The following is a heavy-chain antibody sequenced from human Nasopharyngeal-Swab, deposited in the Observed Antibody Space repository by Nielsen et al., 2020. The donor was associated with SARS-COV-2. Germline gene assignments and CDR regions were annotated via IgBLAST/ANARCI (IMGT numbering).Heavy chain of an antibody. D-gene: IGHD2-15*01. CDR1: GYTFTRYY. CDR2: INPGGGSA. V-gene: IGHV1-46*01. CDR3: ARGGDPREVVAATDCFDL. J-gene: IGHJ5*02. Sequence: ASVKVSCKASGYTFTRYYIHWVRQAPGQGLEWMGIINPGGGSARYSQNFQGRVTMTRDTSTNTVYMELYSLTSEDTAVYYCARGGDPREVVAATDCFDLWGQGTLVTVSS.